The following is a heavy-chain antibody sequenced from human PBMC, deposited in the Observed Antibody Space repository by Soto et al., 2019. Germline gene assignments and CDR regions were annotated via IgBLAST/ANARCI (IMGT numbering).Heavy chain of an antibody. CDR1: GFTFSSYS. D-gene: IGHD6-13*01. J-gene: IGHJ5*02. CDR2: ISSSSSYI. Sequence: GGSLRLSCAASGFTFSSYSMNWVLQAPGKGLEWVSSISSSSSYIYYADSVKGRFTISRDNAKNSLYLQMNSLRAEDTAVYYCAREEVTAAGFGNWFDPWGQGTLVTVSS. V-gene: IGHV3-21*01. CDR3: AREEVTAAGFGNWFDP.